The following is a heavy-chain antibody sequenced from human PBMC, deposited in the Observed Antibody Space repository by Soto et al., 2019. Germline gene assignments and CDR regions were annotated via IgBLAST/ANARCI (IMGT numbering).Heavy chain of an antibody. CDR2: IYYSGST. J-gene: IGHJ6*04. CDR1: GGSIRRGNHY. D-gene: IGHD3-9*01. V-gene: IGHV4-30-4*01. Sequence: LSLTCTVFGGSIRRGNHYWSWIRQPPGKGLEWIGYIYYSGSTYYSPSLKSRVTISVDTSKNKFSLKLNSVTAADTAVLFCARLDILKVYGCMEVWGKG. CDR3: ARLDILKVYGCMEV.